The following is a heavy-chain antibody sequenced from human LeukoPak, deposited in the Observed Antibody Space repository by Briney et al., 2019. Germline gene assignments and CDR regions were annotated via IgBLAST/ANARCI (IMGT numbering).Heavy chain of an antibody. CDR2: IYYSGST. CDR3: ARGGSYYGYFDY. CDR1: GGSISSYY. Sequence: SETLSLTCTVSGGSISSYYWSWIRQPPGKGLEWIGYIYYSGSTNYNPSLKSRVTVSVDASKNQFSLKLSSVTAADTAVYYCARGGSYYGYFDYWGQGTLVTVSS. D-gene: IGHD1-26*01. J-gene: IGHJ4*02. V-gene: IGHV4-59*01.